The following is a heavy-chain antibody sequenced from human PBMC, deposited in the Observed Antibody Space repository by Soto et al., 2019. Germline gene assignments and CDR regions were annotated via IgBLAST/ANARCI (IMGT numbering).Heavy chain of an antibody. J-gene: IGHJ6*02. V-gene: IGHV3-7*01. CDR1: GFTFNSYW. CDR2: IKQDGSEK. Sequence: EVQLVESGGGLVQPGGSLRLSCAASGFTFNSYWMSWVRQAPGKGLEWVANIKQDGSEKYYVDSVKGRFTISRDNAKNSLYLQMNSLRAEDTAVYYCAREGYRKYNYYGMDVWGQGTTVTVSS. D-gene: IGHD5-18*01. CDR3: AREGYRKYNYYGMDV.